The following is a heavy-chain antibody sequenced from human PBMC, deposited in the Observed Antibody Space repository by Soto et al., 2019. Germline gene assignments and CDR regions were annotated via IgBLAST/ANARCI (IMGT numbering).Heavy chain of an antibody. Sequence: SETLSLTCAVYGGPFSGYYWSWIRQPPGKGLEWIGEINHSGSTNYNPSLKSRVTISVDTSKNQFSLKLSSVTAADTAVYYCARLRFLEWLLYYWFDPWGQGTLVTVSS. CDR2: INHSGST. V-gene: IGHV4-34*01. CDR3: ARLRFLEWLLYYWFDP. J-gene: IGHJ5*02. CDR1: GGPFSGYY. D-gene: IGHD3-3*01.